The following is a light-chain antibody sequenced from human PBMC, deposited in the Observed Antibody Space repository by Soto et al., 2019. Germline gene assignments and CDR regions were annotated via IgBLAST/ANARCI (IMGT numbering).Light chain of an antibody. CDR3: QQYGSSPRT. CDR2: GAS. V-gene: IGKV3-20*01. Sequence: IVFTQSPATLSLSPGERATLSCGASQSVSSSYLAWYQQKPGQAPRLLISGASSRATGIPDRFTGSGSGTDLTLTISRLEPEDFEVYYCQQYGSSPRTFGQGTKVDIK. CDR1: QSVSSSY. J-gene: IGKJ1*01.